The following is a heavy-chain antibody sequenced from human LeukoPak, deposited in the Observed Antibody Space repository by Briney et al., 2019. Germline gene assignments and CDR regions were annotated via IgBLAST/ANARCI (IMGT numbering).Heavy chain of an antibody. D-gene: IGHD3-16*01. CDR2: ISYDGSNK. V-gene: IGHV3-30*04. CDR3: AKDDAWGRYKD. CDR1: GFTFSSYA. Sequence: SGGSLRLACAASGFTFSSYAMHWVRQAPGKGLEWVAVISYDGSNKYYADSVKGRFTISRDNSKNTLYLQMNSLRGEDTAVYYCAKDDAWGRYKDWGQGTLVTASS. J-gene: IGHJ1*01.